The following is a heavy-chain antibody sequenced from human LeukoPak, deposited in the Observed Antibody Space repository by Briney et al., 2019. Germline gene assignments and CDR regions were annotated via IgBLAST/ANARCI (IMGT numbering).Heavy chain of an antibody. D-gene: IGHD3-3*01. V-gene: IGHV4-61*01. CDR1: GGSVSSGSYY. Sequence: SETLSLTCTVSGGSVSSGSYYWSWIRQPPGKGLEWIGYIYYSGSTNYNPSLKSRVTISVDTSKNQFSLKLSSVTAADTAVYYCARSLEWLLPFDYWGQGTLVTVSS. J-gene: IGHJ4*02. CDR3: ARSLEWLLPFDY. CDR2: IYYSGST.